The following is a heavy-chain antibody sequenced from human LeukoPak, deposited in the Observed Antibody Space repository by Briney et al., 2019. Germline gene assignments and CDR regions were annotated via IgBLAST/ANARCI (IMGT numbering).Heavy chain of an antibody. J-gene: IGHJ4*02. V-gene: IGHV4-59*01. CDR3: ARVTPYYYDSSGYSPGFDY. Sequence: SETLSLTCTVSGGSISSYYWSWIRQPPGKGLEWSGYIYYSGSTNYNPSLKSRVTISVDTSKNQFSLKLSSVTAADTAVYYCARVTPYYYDSSGYSPGFDYWGQGTLVTVSS. CDR1: GGSISSYY. D-gene: IGHD3-22*01. CDR2: IYYSGST.